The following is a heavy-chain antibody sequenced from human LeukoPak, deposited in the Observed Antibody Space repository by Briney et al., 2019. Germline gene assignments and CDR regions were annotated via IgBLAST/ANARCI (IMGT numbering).Heavy chain of an antibody. D-gene: IGHD2-2*01. Sequence: SVKVSCKASGYIFTDFYMHWVRQAPGQGLEWMGGIIPIFGTANYAQKFQGRVTITADESTSTAYMELSSLRSEDTAVYYCAAVVPAVMGYFDYWGQGTLVTVSS. V-gene: IGHV1-69*13. CDR1: GYIFTDFY. CDR3: AAVVPAVMGYFDY. CDR2: IIPIFGTA. J-gene: IGHJ4*02.